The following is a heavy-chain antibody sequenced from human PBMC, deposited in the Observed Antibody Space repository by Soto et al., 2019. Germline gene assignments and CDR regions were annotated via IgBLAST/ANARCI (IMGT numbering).Heavy chain of an antibody. Sequence: QITLKESGPTLVKPTQTLTLTCTFSGFSLSTSGVGVGWIRQPPGKALEWLALIYWDDDKRYSTSLKSRLTITKDTSKNKVVLTMSNMDPVDTATYYCARDMVRGVILYYFDYWGQGTLVTVSS. CDR3: ARDMVRGVILYYFDY. CDR2: IYWDDDK. J-gene: IGHJ4*02. CDR1: GFSLSTSGVG. D-gene: IGHD3-10*01. V-gene: IGHV2-5*02.